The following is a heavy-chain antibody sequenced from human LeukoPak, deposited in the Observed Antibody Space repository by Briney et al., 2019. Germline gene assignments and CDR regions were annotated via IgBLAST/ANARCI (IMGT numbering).Heavy chain of an antibody. CDR3: AKDARRDYYDSSGYYRYSDAFDI. Sequence: GGSLRLSCAASGFTFSSYAMSWVRQAPGKGLEWVSAISGSGGSTYYADSVKGRFTISRDNSKNTLYLQMNSLRAEDTAVYYCAKDARRDYYDSSGYYRYSDAFDIWGQGTMVTVSS. V-gene: IGHV3-23*01. D-gene: IGHD3-22*01. CDR2: ISGSGGST. J-gene: IGHJ3*02. CDR1: GFTFSSYA.